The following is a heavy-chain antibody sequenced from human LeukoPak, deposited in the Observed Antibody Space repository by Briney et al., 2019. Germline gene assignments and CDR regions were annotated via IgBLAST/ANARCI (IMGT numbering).Heavy chain of an antibody. V-gene: IGHV4-34*01. D-gene: IGHD4-11*01. J-gene: IGHJ6*03. CDR1: GDSISNYY. CDR2: INHSGST. Sequence: PSETLSLTCAVSGDSISNYYWSWIRQPPGKGLEWIGEINHSGSTNYNPSLKGRVTISVDTSKNQFSLKLSSVTAADTAVYYCAHLMTTYNYYYYMDVWGKGTTVTVSS. CDR3: AHLMTTYNYYYYMDV.